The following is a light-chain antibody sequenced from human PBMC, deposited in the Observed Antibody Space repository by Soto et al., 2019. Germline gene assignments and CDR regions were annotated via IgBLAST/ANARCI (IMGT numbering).Light chain of an antibody. J-gene: IGKJ3*01. CDR3: ELYGGSPLS. Sequence: EIVLTQSPGTLSLSPGERATLSCRASQSLGGRKLAWYQQKPGQPPRLLIHAASTRATGIPDRFSGSGSGTDFTLTISRLEPEDLAVYFCELYGGSPLSFGPGTKVDVK. V-gene: IGKV3-20*01. CDR2: AAS. CDR1: QSLGGRK.